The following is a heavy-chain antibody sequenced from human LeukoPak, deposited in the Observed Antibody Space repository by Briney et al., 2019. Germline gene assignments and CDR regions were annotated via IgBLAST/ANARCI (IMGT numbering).Heavy chain of an antibody. Sequence: GESLKISCKGSGYSFTSYWIGWVRQMPGKGLEWMGIIYPGDSDTRYSPSFQGQVTISADKSISTAYLQWSSLKASDTAMYYCARRAAREITFGGVIDLYYFDYWGQGTLVTVSS. D-gene: IGHD3-16*02. CDR3: ARRAAREITFGGVIDLYYFDY. CDR2: IYPGDSDT. J-gene: IGHJ4*02. CDR1: GYSFTSYW. V-gene: IGHV5-51*01.